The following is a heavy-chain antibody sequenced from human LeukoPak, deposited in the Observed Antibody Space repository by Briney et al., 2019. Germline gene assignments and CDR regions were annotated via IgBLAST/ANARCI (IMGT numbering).Heavy chain of an antibody. CDR1: GFTFDDYG. Sequence: GGSLRLSCAASGFTFDDYGMSWVRQAPGKGLEWVSVINWNGGSTGYADSVKGRFTIYRDNAKNSLYLQMNSLSAEDTALYHCARTYSSSWYGNDAFDTWGKGTMVTVSS. V-gene: IGHV3-20*01. CDR3: ARTYSSSWYGNDAFDT. J-gene: IGHJ3*02. D-gene: IGHD6-13*01. CDR2: INWNGGST.